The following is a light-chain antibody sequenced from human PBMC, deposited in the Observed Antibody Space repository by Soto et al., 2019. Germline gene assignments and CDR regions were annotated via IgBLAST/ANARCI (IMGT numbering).Light chain of an antibody. V-gene: IGKV1-5*01. Sequence: DIQMAQSPSSLSASVGDRVTITCRASQSISSWLAWYQQKPGKAPKLLIYDASSLESGVPSRFSGSGSGTEITLTISSLQPDDFATYYCQQYNSYSGFGQGTKVDI. CDR1: QSISSW. J-gene: IGKJ1*01. CDR3: QQYNSYSG. CDR2: DAS.